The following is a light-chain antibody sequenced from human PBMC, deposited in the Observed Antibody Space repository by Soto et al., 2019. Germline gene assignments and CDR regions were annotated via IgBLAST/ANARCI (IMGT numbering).Light chain of an antibody. J-gene: IGLJ3*02. Sequence: QSVLTQPHSVSGSPGQSVTISCTGTSSDVGAYNYVSWYQQHPGKAPKFMSYAVTKRPSGVPDRFSGSKSGNTASLTISGLQAEDEADYYCCSYAGRYTWVFGGGTKVTVL. CDR2: AVT. CDR3: CSYAGRYTWV. CDR1: SSDVGAYNY. V-gene: IGLV2-11*01.